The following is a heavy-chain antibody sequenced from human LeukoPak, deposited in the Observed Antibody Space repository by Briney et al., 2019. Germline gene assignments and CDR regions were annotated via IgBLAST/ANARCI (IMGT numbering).Heavy chain of an antibody. D-gene: IGHD3-16*02. CDR3: VRDDDTNSRYSRFDY. V-gene: IGHV3-7*01. Sequence: PGGSLRLSCAASGFTFNHFWMSWIRQAPGKGLEWVAYIKKTGSETYYVDSVKGRFTVSRDSSKPTVYLQMSSLRAEDTAVYFCVRDDDTNSRYSRFDYWGLGTLVTVSS. CDR2: IKKTGSET. CDR1: GFTFNHFW. J-gene: IGHJ4*02.